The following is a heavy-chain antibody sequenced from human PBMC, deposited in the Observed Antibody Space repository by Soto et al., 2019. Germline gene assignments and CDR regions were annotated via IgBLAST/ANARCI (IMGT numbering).Heavy chain of an antibody. CDR1: GGTFSSLA. Sequence: QVQLVQSGAEVKKPESSVKVSCKASGGTFSSLAISWVRPAPGQGLEWMGTIIPIFGTTNYAQKFQARVTFTADESTSTAYMEVSSLRSDDTAVYYCAGGEATTTVAWYFDFWGRGTLVTVSS. CDR3: AGGEATTTVAWYFDF. CDR2: IIPIFGTT. J-gene: IGHJ2*01. V-gene: IGHV1-69*15. D-gene: IGHD4-17*01.